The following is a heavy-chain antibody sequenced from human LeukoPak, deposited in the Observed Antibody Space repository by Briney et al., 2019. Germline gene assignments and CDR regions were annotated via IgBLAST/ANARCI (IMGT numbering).Heavy chain of an antibody. CDR3: AKSLLPCGPGGGYFDY. J-gene: IGHJ4*02. V-gene: IGHV3-23*01. CDR1: GFTFSSYA. D-gene: IGHD1-1*01. Sequence: GGSLRLSCAASGFTFSSYAMSWVRQAPGKGLEWVSAISGSGGSTYYADSVKGRFTISRDNSKNTLYLQMNSLRAEDTAVYYCAKSLLPCGPGGGYFDYWGQGTLVTVSS. CDR2: ISGSGGST.